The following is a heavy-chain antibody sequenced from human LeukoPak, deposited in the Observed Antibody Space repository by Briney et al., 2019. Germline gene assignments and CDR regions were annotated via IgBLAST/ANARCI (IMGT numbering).Heavy chain of an antibody. V-gene: IGHV4-39*07. CDR3: ARGDSYDFQFDP. Sequence: PSETLSLTCTVSDGSISTSDYYWGWIRQPPGKGLEWIGSIYYSGSTYYNPSLKSRVTISVDTSKNQFSLKLSSVTAADTAVYYCARGDSYDFQFDPWGQGTLVTVSS. CDR1: DGSISTSDYY. J-gene: IGHJ5*02. D-gene: IGHD3-22*01. CDR2: IYYSGST.